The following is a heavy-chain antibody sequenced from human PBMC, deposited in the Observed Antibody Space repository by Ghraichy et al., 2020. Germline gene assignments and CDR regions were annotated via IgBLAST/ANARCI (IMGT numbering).Heavy chain of an antibody. CDR2: IYYSGST. Sequence: SQTLSLTCTVPGGSISSYYWSWIRQPPGKGLEWIGYIYYSGSTNYNPSLKSRVTISVDTSKNQFSLKLSSVTAADTAVYYCASGGIDTDFDYWGQGTLVTVSS. J-gene: IGHJ4*02. CDR3: ASGGIDTDFDY. CDR1: GGSISSYY. D-gene: IGHD3-16*01. V-gene: IGHV4-59*01.